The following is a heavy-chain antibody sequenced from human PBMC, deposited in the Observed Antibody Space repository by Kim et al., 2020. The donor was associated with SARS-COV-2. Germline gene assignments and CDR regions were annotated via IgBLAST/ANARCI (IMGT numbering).Heavy chain of an antibody. J-gene: IGHJ4*02. Sequence: SETLSLTCTVSGGSISSGGYYWSWIRQHPGKGLEWIGYIYYSGSTYYNPSLKSRVTISVDTSKNQFSLKLSSVTAADTVVYYCARAETIFGVVIGCFDYWGQGTLATVSS. CDR2: IYYSGST. CDR3: ARAETIFGVVIGCFDY. V-gene: IGHV4-31*03. CDR1: GGSISSGGYY. D-gene: IGHD3-3*01.